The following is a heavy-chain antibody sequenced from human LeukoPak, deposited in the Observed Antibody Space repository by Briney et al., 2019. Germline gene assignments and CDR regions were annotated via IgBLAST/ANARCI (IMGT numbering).Heavy chain of an antibody. CDR2: IYYGGST. CDR3: ARMYYCDNSFDY. Sequence: PSETLSLTCSVSGGSVSSVSHYWSWLRQPPGKGLEWIGYIYYGGSTNYNPFLKSRVTISVDTSKNQFSLKLSSVTAADTAVYYCARMYYCDNSFDYWGQGALVPVSS. D-gene: IGHD3-22*01. CDR1: GGSVSSVSHY. J-gene: IGHJ4*02. V-gene: IGHV4-61*01.